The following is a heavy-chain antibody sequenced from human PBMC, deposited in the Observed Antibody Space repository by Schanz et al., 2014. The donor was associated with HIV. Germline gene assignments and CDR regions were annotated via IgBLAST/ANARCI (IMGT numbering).Heavy chain of an antibody. CDR2: ISYDGSNK. CDR3: ARMEQLIIGYYYGMDV. V-gene: IGHV3-30-3*01. CDR1: GFTFSSYA. D-gene: IGHD3-16*01. J-gene: IGHJ6*02. Sequence: VQLVESGGGLVQPGRSLRLSCAASGFTFSSYAMHWVRQAPGKGLEWVAVISYDGSNKNYADSVKGRFTISRDNSKNTLYLQMNSLRPEDTAVYYCARMEQLIIGYYYGMDVWGQGTTVTVSS.